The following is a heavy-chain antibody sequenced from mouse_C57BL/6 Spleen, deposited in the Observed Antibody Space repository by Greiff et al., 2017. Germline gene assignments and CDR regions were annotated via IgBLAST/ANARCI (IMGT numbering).Heavy chain of an antibody. V-gene: IGHV1-18*01. J-gene: IGHJ3*01. CDR1: GYTFTDYN. CDR2: INPNNGGT. CDR3: ARTSNYVWFAY. D-gene: IGHD2-5*01. Sequence: EVQLQQPGPELVRPGASVKLPCKASGYTFTDYNMDWVKQSHGKSLEWIGDINPNNGGTIYNQKFKDKATLTVDKSSSTAYMELRSLTSEDTAVYYCARTSNYVWFAYWGQGTLVTVSA.